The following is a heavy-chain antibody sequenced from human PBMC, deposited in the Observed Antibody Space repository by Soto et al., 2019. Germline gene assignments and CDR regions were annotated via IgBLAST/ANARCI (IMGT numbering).Heavy chain of an antibody. CDR1: GFTFSSYS. CDR2: ISSSSSYI. CDR3: ARDGGPLAAAGPSIYGMDV. Sequence: GGSLRLSCAASGFTFSSYSMNWVRQAPGKGLEWVSSISSSSSYIYYADSVKGRFTISRDNAKNSLYLQMNSLRAEDTAVYYCARDGGPLAAAGPSIYGMDVWGQGTTVTVSS. V-gene: IGHV3-21*01. J-gene: IGHJ6*02. D-gene: IGHD6-13*01.